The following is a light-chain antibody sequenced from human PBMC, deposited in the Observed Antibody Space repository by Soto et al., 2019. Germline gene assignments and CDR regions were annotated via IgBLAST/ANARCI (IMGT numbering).Light chain of an antibody. J-gene: IGLJ2*01. CDR2: SNT. V-gene: IGLV1-44*01. CDR3: AAWDDSLGGLVV. Sequence: QSVLTQPPSASGTPGQRVIISCSGSSSNIGINTVNWYQQVPGTAPKLLIFSNTQRPSGVPDRFSGSKSGTSASLAISGLQSEDEAEYYCAAWDDSLGGLVVFGGG. CDR1: SSNIGINT.